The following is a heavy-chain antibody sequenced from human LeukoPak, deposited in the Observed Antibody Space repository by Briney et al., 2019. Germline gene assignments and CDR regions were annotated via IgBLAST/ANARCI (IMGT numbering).Heavy chain of an antibody. J-gene: IGHJ4*02. CDR1: GYAFFSYG. Sequence: ASVKVSCKTSGYAFFSYGITWVRQSPVQGLEWMGWISADSGNTHYGKKFQGRVTMTKDTSTSTVYMELRSLRSDDTAIYYCARDSYRSGSTDFWGQGTLVTVSS. V-gene: IGHV1-18*04. CDR3: ARDSYRSGSTDF. CDR2: ISADSGNT. D-gene: IGHD6-19*01.